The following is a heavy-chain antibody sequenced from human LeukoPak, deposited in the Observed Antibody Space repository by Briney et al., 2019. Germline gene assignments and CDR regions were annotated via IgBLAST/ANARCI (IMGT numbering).Heavy chain of an antibody. D-gene: IGHD2-21*01. V-gene: IGHV3-11*04. CDR2: TSSSGSTI. J-gene: IGHJ6*03. CDR3: ARGIPGYYYYYMDV. CDR1: GFTFGDYY. Sequence: PGGSLRLSCAASGFTFGDYYMTWIRQAPGKGLECVSYTSSSGSTISYADSVKGRFTISRDNAKNSLYLQMNSLRAEDTAIYYCARGIPGYYYYYMDVWGKGTTVTVSS.